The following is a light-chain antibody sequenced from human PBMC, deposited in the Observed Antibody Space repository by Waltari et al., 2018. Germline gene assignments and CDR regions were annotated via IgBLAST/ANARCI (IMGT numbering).Light chain of an antibody. Sequence: QSALTQPPSASGSPGQAVTLSCTGTRSDVESYNYVSWYQQHPGKAPKLMIYEVSKRPSWVPDRFSGSKSGNTASLTVSGLQAEDEADYYCSSYAGRNNIVLFGGGTKLTVL. CDR3: SSYAGRNNIVL. J-gene: IGLJ2*01. CDR2: EVS. V-gene: IGLV2-8*01. CDR1: RSDVESYNY.